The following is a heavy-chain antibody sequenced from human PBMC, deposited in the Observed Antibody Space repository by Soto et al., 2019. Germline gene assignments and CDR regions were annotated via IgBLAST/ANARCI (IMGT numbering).Heavy chain of an antibody. D-gene: IGHD3-22*01. CDR1: GFTFSDYY. CDR2: ISSSGSII. J-gene: IGHJ4*02. CDR3: ARDLGYYASDGYFDY. Sequence: GGSLGLSCAASGFTFSDYYMSWIRQAPGKGLEWVSYISSSGSIIYYADSVKGRFTISRDNAKNSLYLQMDSLRAEDTAVYYCARDLGYYASDGYFDYWGQGTLVTVSS. V-gene: IGHV3-11*01.